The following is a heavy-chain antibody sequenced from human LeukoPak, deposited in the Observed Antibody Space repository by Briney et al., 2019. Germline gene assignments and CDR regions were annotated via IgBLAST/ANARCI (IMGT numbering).Heavy chain of an antibody. J-gene: IGHJ5*02. CDR2: IKRDESKT. CDR3: AREASLYCSGNDCYWAFDR. V-gene: IGHV3-7*01. D-gene: IGHD2-2*01. Sequence: PGGSLRLSCAASGFTFSNYWMSWVRQAPGKGPEWVANIKRDESKTYYVDSVKGRFTISRDNAKNSLYLQMNSLRAEDTAVYYCAREASLYCSGNDCYWAFDRWGQGTLVTVSS. CDR1: GFTFSNYW.